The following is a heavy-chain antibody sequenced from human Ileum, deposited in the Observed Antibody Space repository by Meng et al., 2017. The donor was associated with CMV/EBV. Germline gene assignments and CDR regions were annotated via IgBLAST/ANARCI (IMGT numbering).Heavy chain of an antibody. CDR3: ASDDYGDYERAFDI. Sequence: SGGSISSSSYYWGWIRQPPGKGLEWIGSIYYSVSTYYNPSLKSRVTISVHTSKHQFSLQLSSVTAADTAVYYCASDDYGDYERAFDIWGQGTMVTVSS. CDR2: IYYSVST. CDR1: GGSISSSSYY. J-gene: IGHJ3*02. V-gene: IGHV4-39*07. D-gene: IGHD4-17*01.